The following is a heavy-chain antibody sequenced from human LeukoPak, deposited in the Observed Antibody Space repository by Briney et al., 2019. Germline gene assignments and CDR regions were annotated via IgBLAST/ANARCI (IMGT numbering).Heavy chain of an antibody. Sequence: GGSLRLSCAASGFTFDDYAMHWVRQAPGKGLVWVSRINPDGSVTSYADSVKGRFTISRDNAKNSLYLQMNSLRAEDTAVYYCARDLGNFEYSSSPVDYWGQGTLVTVSS. V-gene: IGHV3-74*01. D-gene: IGHD6-6*01. CDR1: GFTFDDYA. CDR2: INPDGSVT. J-gene: IGHJ4*02. CDR3: ARDLGNFEYSSSPVDY.